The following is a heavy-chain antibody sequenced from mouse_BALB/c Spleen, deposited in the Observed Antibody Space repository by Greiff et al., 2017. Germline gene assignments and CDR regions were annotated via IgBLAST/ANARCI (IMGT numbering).Heavy chain of an antibody. V-gene: IGHV3-2*02. Sequence: EVKLVESGPGLVKPSQSLSLTCTVTGYSITSDYAWNWIRQFPGNKLEWMGYISYSGSTSYNPSLKSRITFTRDTSKNQFFLQLNSVTTEDTATYYCARREDYDGLGYWGQGTTLTVSS. J-gene: IGHJ2*01. CDR1: GYSITSDYA. CDR2: ISYSGST. CDR3: ARREDYDGLGY. D-gene: IGHD2-4*01.